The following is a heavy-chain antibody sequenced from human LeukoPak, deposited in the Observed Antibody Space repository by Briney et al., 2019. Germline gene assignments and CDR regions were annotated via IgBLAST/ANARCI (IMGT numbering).Heavy chain of an antibody. V-gene: IGHV3-23*01. CDR3: AKDNRYYDILTAGFDY. D-gene: IGHD3-9*01. CDR2: ISGSGGST. J-gene: IGHJ4*02. CDR1: GFTFSSYA. Sequence: GGSLRLSCAASGFTFSSYAMTWVRQAPGKGLEWVSAISGSGGSTYYADSVKGRFTISRDNSKNTLYLQMNSLRAEDTAVYYCAKDNRYYDILTAGFDYWGQGTLVTVSS.